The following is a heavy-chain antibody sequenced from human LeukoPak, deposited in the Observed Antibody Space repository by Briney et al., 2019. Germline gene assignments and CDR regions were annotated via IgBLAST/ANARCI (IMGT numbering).Heavy chain of an antibody. V-gene: IGHV4-59*01. CDR1: GGSISSYY. CDR3: ANSYYYDSSGYYFDAFDI. Sequence: SETLSLTCTVSGGSISSYYWSWIRQPPGKGLEWIGYIYYSGSTNYNPSLKSRVTISVDTSKNQFSLKLSSVTAADTAVYYCANSYYYDSSGYYFDAFDIWGQGTMVTVSS. D-gene: IGHD3-22*01. J-gene: IGHJ3*02. CDR2: IYYSGST.